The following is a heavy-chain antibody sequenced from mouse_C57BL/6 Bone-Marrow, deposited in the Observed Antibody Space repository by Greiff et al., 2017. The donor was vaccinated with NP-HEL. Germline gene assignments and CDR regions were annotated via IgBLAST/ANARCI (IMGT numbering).Heavy chain of an antibody. CDR2: IYPGDGDT. Sequence: QVQLQQSGAELVKPGASVKISCKASGYAFSSYWMNWVKQRPGKGLEWIGQIYPGDGDTNYNGKFKGKATLTADKSSSTAYMQLSSLTSEDSAVYFCAREPYSNYEWYFDVWGTGTTVTVSS. D-gene: IGHD2-5*01. CDR1: GYAFSSYW. CDR3: AREPYSNYEWYFDV. V-gene: IGHV1-80*01. J-gene: IGHJ1*03.